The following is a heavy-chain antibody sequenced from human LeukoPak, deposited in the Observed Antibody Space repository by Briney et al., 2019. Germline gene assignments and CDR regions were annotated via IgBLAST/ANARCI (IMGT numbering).Heavy chain of an antibody. CDR2: INPNSGGT. J-gene: IGHJ3*02. V-gene: IGHV1-2*06. CDR3: ARDLGYGGNSAFDI. D-gene: IGHD4-23*01. CDR1: GYTFTGYY. Sequence: ASVKVSCKASGYTFTGYYMHWVRQAPGQGLEWMGRINPNSGGTNYAQKLQGRVTMTTDTSTSTAYMELRSLRSDDTAVYYCARDLGYGGNSAFDIWGQGTMVTVSS.